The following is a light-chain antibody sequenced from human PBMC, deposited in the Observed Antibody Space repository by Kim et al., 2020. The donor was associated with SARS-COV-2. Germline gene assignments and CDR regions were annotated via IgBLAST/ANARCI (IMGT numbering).Light chain of an antibody. CDR2: GKN. V-gene: IGLV3-19*01. CDR3: NSRDSSGNHYV. Sequence: LGHTLRTTCQGTSLRSYYASWYQQKPGQAPVLVIYGKNNRPSGIPDRFSGSSSGNTASLTITGAQAEDEADYYCNSRDSSGNHYVFGTGTKVTVL. CDR1: SLRSYY. J-gene: IGLJ1*01.